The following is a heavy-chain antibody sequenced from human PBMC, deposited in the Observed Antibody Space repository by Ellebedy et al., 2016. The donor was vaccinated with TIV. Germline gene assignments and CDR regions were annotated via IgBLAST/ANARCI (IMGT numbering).Heavy chain of an antibody. J-gene: IGHJ3*02. Sequence: MPSETLSLTCTVSGGSISSGDYYWSWIRQPPGKGLECIGYISYSGSTNYKSSLKSRVTISVDTSKNHFSLKLSSVTAADTAVYYCARVVWQQPVSYAFDIWGQGTMVTVSS. D-gene: IGHD6-13*01. V-gene: IGHV4-61*03. CDR1: GGSISSGDYY. CDR3: ARVVWQQPVSYAFDI. CDR2: ISYSGST.